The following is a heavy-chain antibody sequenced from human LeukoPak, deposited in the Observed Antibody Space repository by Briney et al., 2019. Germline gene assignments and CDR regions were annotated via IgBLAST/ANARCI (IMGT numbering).Heavy chain of an antibody. D-gene: IGHD3-3*01. J-gene: IGHJ4*02. CDR3: AREPRFLEWFSSYYLDY. Sequence: SVKVSCKASGGTFSSYAISWVRQAPGQGLEWMGGIIPIFGTANYAQKFQGRVTITADESTSTAYMELSSLRSEDTAVYYCAREPRFLEWFSSYYLDYWGQGTLVTVSS. CDR2: IIPIFGTA. V-gene: IGHV1-69*01. CDR1: GGTFSSYA.